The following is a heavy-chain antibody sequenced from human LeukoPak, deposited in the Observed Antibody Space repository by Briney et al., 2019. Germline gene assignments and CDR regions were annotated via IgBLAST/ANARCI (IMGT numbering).Heavy chain of an antibody. Sequence: SETLSLTCTVSGGSISSSSYYWGWIRQPPGKGLEWIGSIYYSGSTYYNPSLKSRVTISVDTSKNRSSLKLSSVTAADTAVYYCARGVVAATTGYNWFDPWGQGTLVTVSS. V-gene: IGHV4-39*01. D-gene: IGHD2-15*01. J-gene: IGHJ5*02. CDR3: ARGVVAATTGYNWFDP. CDR1: GGSISSSSYY. CDR2: IYYSGST.